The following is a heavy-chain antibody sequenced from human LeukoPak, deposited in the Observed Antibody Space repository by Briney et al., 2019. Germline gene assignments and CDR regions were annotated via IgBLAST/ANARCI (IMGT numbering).Heavy chain of an antibody. Sequence: ASVKVSCKASGYTFTSYGISWVRQAPGQGLEWMGWISAYNGNTNYAQKLQGRVTMTTDTSTSTAYMELRSLRSDDTAVYYCARDLMDIVVVPAARAYYYMDVWAKGPRSPSP. CDR3: ARDLMDIVVVPAARAYYYMDV. J-gene: IGHJ6*03. CDR1: GYTFTSYG. V-gene: IGHV1-18*01. D-gene: IGHD2-2*03. CDR2: ISAYNGNT.